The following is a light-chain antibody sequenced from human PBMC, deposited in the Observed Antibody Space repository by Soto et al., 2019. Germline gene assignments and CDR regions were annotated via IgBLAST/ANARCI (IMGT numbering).Light chain of an antibody. CDR3: NSYTSSSTGV. Sequence: QSALTQPASVSGSPGQSITISCTGTSSDVGGYNYVSWYQQHPGKAPKLMIYDVSNRPSGVSDRFSASKSGNTASLTISGLQAEDEADYYCNSYTSSSTGVFGGGTKLTVL. J-gene: IGLJ2*01. CDR2: DVS. CDR1: SSDVGGYNY. V-gene: IGLV2-14*01.